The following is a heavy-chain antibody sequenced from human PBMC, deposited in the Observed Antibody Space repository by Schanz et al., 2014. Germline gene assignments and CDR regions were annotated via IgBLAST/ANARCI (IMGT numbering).Heavy chain of an antibody. CDR1: GFTFSAYG. D-gene: IGHD3-10*01. J-gene: IGHJ4*02. V-gene: IGHV3-7*01. Sequence: VQLVESGGGVVQPGRSLRLSCAASGFTFSAYGMHWVRQAPGKGLEWVANIKQDGSEKYYVDSVQGRFTISRDNAKNSLYLQMSSLRAEDTAVYYCARGDMVRGVFDYWGQGTLVTVSS. CDR3: ARGDMVRGVFDY. CDR2: IKQDGSEK.